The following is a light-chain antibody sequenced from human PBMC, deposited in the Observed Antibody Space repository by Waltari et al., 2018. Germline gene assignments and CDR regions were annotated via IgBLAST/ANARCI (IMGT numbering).Light chain of an antibody. Sequence: QSALTQPPSASGSLRPSVTITCTGTSNNVGGYNYVSWYQQHPGKAPSLMIYEVYTPPSGVPDRFSGSKSGNTASLTVSGLQADDEADYYCSSYAGSENVVFGGGTKLTVL. CDR1: SNNVGGYNY. CDR3: SSYAGSENVV. V-gene: IGLV2-8*01. CDR2: EVY. J-gene: IGLJ3*02.